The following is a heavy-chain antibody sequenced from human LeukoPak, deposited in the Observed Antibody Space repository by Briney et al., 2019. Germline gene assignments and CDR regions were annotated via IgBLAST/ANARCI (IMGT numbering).Heavy chain of an antibody. Sequence: SVTVSCTASGGTFSSYAISWVRQAPGQGLEWMGGIIPIFGTANYAQKFQGRVTITADESTSTAYMELSSLRSEDTAVYYCASYGIVGYSGYESIRFDYWGQGTLVTVSS. CDR3: ASYGIVGYSGYESIRFDY. D-gene: IGHD5-12*01. CDR2: IIPIFGTA. V-gene: IGHV1-69*01. J-gene: IGHJ4*02. CDR1: GGTFSSYA.